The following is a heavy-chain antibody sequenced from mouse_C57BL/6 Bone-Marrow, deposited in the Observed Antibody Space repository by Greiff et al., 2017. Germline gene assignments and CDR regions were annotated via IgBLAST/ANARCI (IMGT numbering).Heavy chain of an antibody. J-gene: IGHJ2*01. CDR1: GYAFTNYL. CDR3: ARNEITTVVADY. D-gene: IGHD1-1*01. Sequence: QVHVKQSGAELVRPGTSVKVSCKASGYAFTNYLIEWVKQRPGQGLEWIGVINPGSGGTNYNEKFKGKATLTADKSSSTAYMQLSSLTSEDSAVYFCARNEITTVVADYWGQGTTLTVSS. V-gene: IGHV1-54*01. CDR2: INPGSGGT.